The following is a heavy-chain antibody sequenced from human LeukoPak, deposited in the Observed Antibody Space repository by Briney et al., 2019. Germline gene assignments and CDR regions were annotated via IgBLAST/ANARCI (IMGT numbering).Heavy chain of an antibody. CDR1: GYTFTSYD. CDR3: ARAAWVSTSSKYYFDN. Sequence: ASVKVSCTASGYTFTSYDINWVRQATGQGLEWMGWMNPNSGNTGYAQKFQGRVTMPGNTSISTAYMELSSLRSEDTALYYCARAAWVSTSSKYYFDNWGQGTLVTVSS. J-gene: IGHJ4*02. V-gene: IGHV1-8*01. D-gene: IGHD1-26*01. CDR2: MNPNSGNT.